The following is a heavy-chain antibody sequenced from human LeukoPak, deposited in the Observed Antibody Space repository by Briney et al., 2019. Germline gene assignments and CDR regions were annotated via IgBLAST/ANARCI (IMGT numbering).Heavy chain of an antibody. V-gene: IGHV3-21*06. J-gene: IGHJ4*02. Sequence: PGGCLRLSCAASGFAFSSSNMNWVRQAAGKGLEWGSSINSAGTTTHYADSVKGRFTISRDNAMDSLYLQMTSLSVDDTAIYYCVKGDRREDWGQGTLVTVSS. CDR3: VKGDRRED. CDR2: INSAGTTT. D-gene: IGHD2-21*02. CDR1: GFAFSSSN.